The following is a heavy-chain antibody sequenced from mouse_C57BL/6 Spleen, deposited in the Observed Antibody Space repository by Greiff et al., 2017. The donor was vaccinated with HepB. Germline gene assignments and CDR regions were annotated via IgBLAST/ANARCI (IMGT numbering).Heavy chain of an antibody. Sequence: VQLQQSGAELVKPGASVKLSCKASGYTFTSYWLQWVKQRPGQGLEWIGEIDPSDSYTNYNQKFKGKATLTVDTSSSTAYMQLSSLTSEDSAVYYCARHILRDWYFDVWGTGTTVTVSS. V-gene: IGHV1-50*01. D-gene: IGHD1-1*01. CDR3: ARHILRDWYFDV. CDR1: GYTFTSYW. J-gene: IGHJ1*03. CDR2: IDPSDSYT.